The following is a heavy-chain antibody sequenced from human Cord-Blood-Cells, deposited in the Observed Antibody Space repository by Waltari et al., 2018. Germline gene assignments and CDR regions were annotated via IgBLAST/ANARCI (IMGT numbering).Heavy chain of an antibody. CDR2: MNPSSVNT. CDR1: GYTFTSYD. J-gene: IGHJ6*03. D-gene: IGHD3-3*01. CDR3: ARGLWSGYRGNYYYRDV. V-gene: IGHV1-8*03. Sequence: QVQLVQSGAEVKKPGASVKVPCKASGYTFTSYDINWVRQATGQGLEWMGWMNPSSVNTGYAQKCQGRGTITRDTSISAADMELSSLRSEDTAVYYCARGLWSGYRGNYYYRDVWGKGTTVTVSS.